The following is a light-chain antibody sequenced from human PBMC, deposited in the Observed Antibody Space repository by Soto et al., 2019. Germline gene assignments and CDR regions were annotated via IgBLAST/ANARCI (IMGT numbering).Light chain of an antibody. CDR3: QQYKDYTYT. V-gene: IGKV1-5*01. CDR1: QRVDRW. Sequence: DIQMTQSPATLSASVGDRVTINCRASQRVDRWLAWYQQKPGKAPKLLISDASTLESGVPSRFSGSGSVTESTLAIASLQPDDFATYYCQQYKDYTYTFGQGTKVDIK. J-gene: IGKJ1*01. CDR2: DAS.